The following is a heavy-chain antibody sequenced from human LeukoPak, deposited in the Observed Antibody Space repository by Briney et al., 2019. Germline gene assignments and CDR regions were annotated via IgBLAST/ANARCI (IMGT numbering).Heavy chain of an antibody. J-gene: IGHJ5*02. CDR1: GCTFTGYY. D-gene: IGHD3-9*01. V-gene: IGHV1-2*02. Sequence: ASVKVSCKASGCTFTGYYMHWVRQAPGQGLEWMGWINPNSGGTNYAQKFQGRVTMTRDMSISAAYMELSRLRSDDTAVYYCARGYGYDILTGYYRPSGFDPWGQGTLVTVSS. CDR3: ARGYGYDILTGYYRPSGFDP. CDR2: INPNSGGT.